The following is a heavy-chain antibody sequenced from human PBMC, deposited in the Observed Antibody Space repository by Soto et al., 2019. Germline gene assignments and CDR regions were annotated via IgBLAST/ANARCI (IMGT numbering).Heavy chain of an antibody. CDR1: GFTFSSYG. J-gene: IGHJ4*02. CDR2: ISYDGSNK. V-gene: IGHV3-30*18. Sequence: QVQLVESGGGVVQPGRSLRLSCAASGFTFSSYGMHWVRQAPGKGVEWVAVISYDGSNKYYADSVKGRFTISRDNSKNTLYLQMNSLRAEDTAVYYCAKDGGDIVVVVAAEYFDYWGQGTLVTVSS. D-gene: IGHD2-15*01. CDR3: AKDGGDIVVVVAAEYFDY.